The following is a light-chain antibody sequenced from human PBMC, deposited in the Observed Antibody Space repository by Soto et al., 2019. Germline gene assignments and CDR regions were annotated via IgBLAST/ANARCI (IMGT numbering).Light chain of an antibody. CDR3: CSYAYPNTDV. J-gene: IGLJ1*01. CDR1: NSDIGNYNL. V-gene: IGLV2-23*02. Sequence: QSVLTQPASVSASPGQSITISCSGTNSDIGNYNLVSWYQQHPGKAPNLMISEVNKRPSGVAHRSSGSKSGNTASLTISGLHAEDEDDYFCCSYAYPNTDVFGTGTKLTVL. CDR2: EVN.